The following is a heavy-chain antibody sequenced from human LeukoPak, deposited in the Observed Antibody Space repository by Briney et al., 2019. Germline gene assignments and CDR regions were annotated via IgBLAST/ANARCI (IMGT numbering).Heavy chain of an antibody. Sequence: SETLSLTCAVYGGSFSGYYWSWIRQPPGKGLEWIGEINHSGSTNYNPSLKSRVTISVDTSKNQFSLKLSSVTAADTAVYYCARGFKAGAIIRVDWFDPWGQGTLVTVSS. V-gene: IGHV4-34*01. CDR2: INHSGST. CDR1: GGSFSGYY. CDR3: ARGFKAGAIIRVDWFDP. J-gene: IGHJ5*02. D-gene: IGHD3-3*02.